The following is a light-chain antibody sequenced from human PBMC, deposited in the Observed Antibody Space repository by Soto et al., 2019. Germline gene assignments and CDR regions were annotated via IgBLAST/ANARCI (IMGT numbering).Light chain of an antibody. V-gene: IGLV2-14*01. CDR2: EVS. J-gene: IGLJ1*01. CDR1: SSDVGGYNY. Sequence: QSALTQPASVSGSPGQSITISCTGTSSDVGGYNYVSWYQLHPGKAPKLMIYEVSDRPSGVSNRFSGSKSGNTASLTISGLQAEDEADYYCSSYTISSTYVFGTGTKVTGL. CDR3: SSYTISSTYV.